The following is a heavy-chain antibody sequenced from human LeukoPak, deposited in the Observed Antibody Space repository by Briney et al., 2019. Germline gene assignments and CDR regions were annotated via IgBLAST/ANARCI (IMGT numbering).Heavy chain of an antibody. Sequence: GGSLRLSCAASGFAFSSYAMSWVRQAPGKGLEWVSAISGSGGSTYYADSVKGRFTISRDNAKNSLYLQMNSLRAEDTAVYYCARVPPRLRFLVDYWGQGTLVTVSS. CDR2: ISGSGGST. CDR1: GFAFSSYA. D-gene: IGHD3-3*01. J-gene: IGHJ4*02. CDR3: ARVPPRLRFLVDY. V-gene: IGHV3-23*01.